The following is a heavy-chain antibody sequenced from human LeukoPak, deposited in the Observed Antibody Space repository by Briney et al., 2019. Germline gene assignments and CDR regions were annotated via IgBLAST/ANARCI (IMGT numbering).Heavy chain of an antibody. CDR1: GYTFTSYG. Sequence: ASVKVSCKASGYTFTSYGISWVRQAPGQGLEWMGWISAYNGNTNYAQKLQGRVTMTTDTSTSTAYMELRSLRSDDTAVYYCARDRAYYYGSGSYFPGTYYYYGMDVWGQGTTVTVSS. D-gene: IGHD3-10*01. CDR3: ARDRAYYYGSGSYFPGTYYYYGMDV. V-gene: IGHV1-18*01. J-gene: IGHJ6*02. CDR2: ISAYNGNT.